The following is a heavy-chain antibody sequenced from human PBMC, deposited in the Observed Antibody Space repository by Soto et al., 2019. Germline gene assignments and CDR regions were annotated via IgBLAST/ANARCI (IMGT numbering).Heavy chain of an antibody. CDR1: GGTFSSYA. CDR3: ATAIMLPFGGVTRQYYFDY. J-gene: IGHJ4*02. V-gene: IGHV1-69*01. Sequence: QVQLVQSGAEVKKPGSSVKVSCKASGGTFSSYAISWVRQAPGQGLEWMGGSIPIFGTANYAQKFQGRVTLTPDEPTRIAYMELSSLRSGDTAVYSCATAIMLPFGGVTRQYYFDYWGQGTLVTVSS. CDR2: SIPIFGTA. D-gene: IGHD3-16*01.